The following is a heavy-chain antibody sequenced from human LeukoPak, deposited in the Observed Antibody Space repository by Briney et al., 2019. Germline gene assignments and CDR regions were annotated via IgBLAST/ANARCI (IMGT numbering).Heavy chain of an antibody. CDR2: IRYDGSNK. Sequence: GGSLRLSCAASGFTFSSYGMHWVRQAPGKGLEWVAFIRYDGSNKYYADSVKGRFTISRDNSKNTVYLQMNSLRAEDTAVYYCAKVGDWNYGRPFDSWGQGTLVTVSS. CDR3: AKVGDWNYGRPFDS. J-gene: IGHJ4*02. CDR1: GFTFSSYG. V-gene: IGHV3-30*02. D-gene: IGHD1-7*01.